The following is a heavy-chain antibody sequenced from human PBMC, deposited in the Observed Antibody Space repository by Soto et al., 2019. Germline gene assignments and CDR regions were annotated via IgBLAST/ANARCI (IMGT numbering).Heavy chain of an antibody. J-gene: IGHJ4*02. Sequence: QVQLQESGPGLVKPSQTLSLTCTVSGGSISSGGYYWSWIRQHPGKGLEWIGYIYYSGSTYYNPALQRRVTRSVDTSKNQFSLKLSSVTAADTAVYYCARSNPAYGGHFDYWGQGTLVTVSS. CDR2: IYYSGST. D-gene: IGHD4-17*01. CDR1: GGSISSGGYY. V-gene: IGHV4-31*03. CDR3: ARSNPAYGGHFDY.